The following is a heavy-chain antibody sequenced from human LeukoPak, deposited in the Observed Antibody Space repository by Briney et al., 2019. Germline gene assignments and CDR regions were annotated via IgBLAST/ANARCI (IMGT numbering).Heavy chain of an antibody. J-gene: IGHJ4*02. V-gene: IGHV3-21*01. CDR3: ATSSPSDY. CDR1: GFTFSSYS. CDR2: IGSSTSYI. Sequence: PGGSLRLSCAASGFTFSSYSMNWVRQAPGRGLEWVSSIGSSTSYIYYADSVKGRFTISRDNAKNSLYLQMNSLRAEDTALYYCATSSPSDYWGQGTLVTVSS.